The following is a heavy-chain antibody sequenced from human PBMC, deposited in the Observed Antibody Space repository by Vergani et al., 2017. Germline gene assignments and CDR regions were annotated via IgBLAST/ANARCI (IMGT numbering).Heavy chain of an antibody. J-gene: IGHJ4*01. V-gene: IGHV3-23*04. CDR1: GFTVSSNY. D-gene: IGHD1-20*01. CDR3: ARAYGRYDWFDY. CDR2: SASGAPT. Sequence: EVQLVESGGGLVQPGGSLRLSCAASGFTVSSNYMSWVRQAPGKGLEWVSGISASGAPTYYADSVKGRVTISRDNSKNTLYLQMNSLRVEDTAVYYCARAYGRYDWFDYWGRRTLVTVSS.